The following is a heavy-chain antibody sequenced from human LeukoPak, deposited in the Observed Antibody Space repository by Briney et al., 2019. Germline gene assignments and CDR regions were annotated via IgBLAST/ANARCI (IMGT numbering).Heavy chain of an antibody. CDR2: ISSSSSYI. CDR1: GFTFSSYS. J-gene: IGHJ4*02. V-gene: IGHV3-21*01. CDR3: AKDRSGGKGY. Sequence: GGSLRLSCAASGFTFSSYSMNWVRQAPGKGLEWVSSISSSSSYIYYAGSVKGRFTISRDNSKNTLYLQMNSLRAEDTAVYYCAKDRSGGKGYWGQGTLVTVSS. D-gene: IGHD4-23*01.